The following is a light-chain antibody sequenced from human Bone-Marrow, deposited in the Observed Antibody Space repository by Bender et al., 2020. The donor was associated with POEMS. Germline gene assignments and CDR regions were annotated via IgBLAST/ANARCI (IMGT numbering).Light chain of an antibody. J-gene: IGLJ1*01. Sequence: QSALTQPASVSGSPGQSITISCIGTSSDVGGYNYVSWYLQLPGKAPKLIIYDVSNRPSGVSRRFSGSKSGSTASLTISGLQAEDEADYYCCSYAGTHYVCGTGTKVTVL. CDR1: SSDVGGYNY. CDR3: CSYAGTHYV. CDR2: DVS. V-gene: IGLV2-14*03.